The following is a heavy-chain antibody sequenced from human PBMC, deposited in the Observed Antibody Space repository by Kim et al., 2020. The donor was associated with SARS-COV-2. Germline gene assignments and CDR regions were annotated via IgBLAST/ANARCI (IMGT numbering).Heavy chain of an antibody. CDR2: ISASGQTP. V-gene: IGHV3-23*01. CDR1: GFTITSYA. D-gene: IGHD1-7*01. J-gene: IGHJ4*02. CDR3: ATVTLELRDY. Sequence: GGSLRLSCVVSGFTITSYAMSWVRQAPGKGLEWISAISASGQTPHYADSVKGRFTISRDIAKNTVFLQLDNLRADDTAMYYCATVTLELRDYWGQGTLVTVSS.